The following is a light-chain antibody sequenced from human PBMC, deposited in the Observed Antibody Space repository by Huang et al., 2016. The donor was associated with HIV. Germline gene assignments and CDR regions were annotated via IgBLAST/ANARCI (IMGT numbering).Light chain of an antibody. Sequence: DIQMTQSPSSLSASVGDRVTITCRASQGNSNYLAWYQHKPGKFPKLLIYAASTLQSWVPSRCSGSGSGTDFTLTISSLQTEDGATYYCQKYNSAPPLTFGGGTKVEIK. CDR2: AAS. CDR3: QKYNSAPPLT. CDR1: QGNSNY. V-gene: IGKV1-27*01. J-gene: IGKJ4*01.